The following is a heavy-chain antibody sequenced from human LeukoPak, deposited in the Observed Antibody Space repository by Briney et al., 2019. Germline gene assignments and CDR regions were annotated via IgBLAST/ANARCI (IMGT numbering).Heavy chain of an antibody. J-gene: IGHJ4*02. CDR3: ARGLYFDY. Sequence: PGGSLRLSCAASGFTFDDYAMHWVRHAPGKGLEWVSLISWDGGSTYYADSVKGRFTISRDNAKNSLYLQMNSLRAEDTAVYYCARGLYFDYWGQGTLVTVSS. CDR2: ISWDGGST. CDR1: GFTFDDYA. V-gene: IGHV3-43D*03.